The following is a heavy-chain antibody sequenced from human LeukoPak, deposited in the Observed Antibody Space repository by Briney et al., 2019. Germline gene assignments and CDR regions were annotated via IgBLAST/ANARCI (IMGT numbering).Heavy chain of an antibody. J-gene: IGHJ4*02. D-gene: IGHD3-22*01. CDR1: GGSISSYY. Sequence: SETLSLTCTVSGGSISSYYWSWIRQPAGKGLEWIGRIYTSGSTNYNPSLKSRVTMSVDTSKNQFSLKLSSVTAADTAVYYCARDRYYYDSSGLYYFDYWGQGTLVTVSS. V-gene: IGHV4-4*07. CDR3: ARDRYYYDSSGLYYFDY. CDR2: IYTSGST.